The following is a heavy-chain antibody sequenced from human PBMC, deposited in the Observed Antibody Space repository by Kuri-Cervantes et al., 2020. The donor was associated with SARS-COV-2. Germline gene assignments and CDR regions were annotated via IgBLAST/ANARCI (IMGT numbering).Heavy chain of an antibody. V-gene: IGHV3-64D*06. CDR3: ARVKGLETDY. D-gene: IGHD5-12*01. J-gene: IGHJ4*02. CDR1: GFTFSSYA. CDR2: ISSNGGST. Sequence: GESLKISCSASGFTFSSYAMHWVRQAPGKGLEYVSAISSNGGSTYYADSVKGRFTISRDNSKNTLYLQMSSLRAEDTAVYYCARVKGLETDYWGQGTLVTVSS.